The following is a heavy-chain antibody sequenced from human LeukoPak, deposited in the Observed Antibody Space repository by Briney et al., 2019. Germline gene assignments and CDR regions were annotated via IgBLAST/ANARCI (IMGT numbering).Heavy chain of an antibody. D-gene: IGHD3-3*01. J-gene: IGHJ4*02. CDR1: GYSFDTYW. Sequence: GESLKTSCKASGYSFDTYWISWVRPTPGEGLGWMGKFDPTDSYTTYGPSFQGHVTTSADKSISTAYLQWNSLKASDTAMYYCARHDPNARLKLDYWGQGTLVTVSS. V-gene: IGHV5-10-1*01. CDR2: FDPTDSYT. CDR3: ARHDPNARLKLDY.